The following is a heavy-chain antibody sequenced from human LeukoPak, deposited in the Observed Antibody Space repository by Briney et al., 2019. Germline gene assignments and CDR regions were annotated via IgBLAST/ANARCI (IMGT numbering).Heavy chain of an antibody. CDR1: GGSISSYY. D-gene: IGHD4-11*01. Sequence: SETLFLTCTVSGGSISSYYWSWIRQPAGKGLEWIGRIYTSGSTNYNPSLKSRVTMSVDTSKNQFSLKLSSVTAADTAVYHCARASTVTTFNWFDPWGQGTLVTVSS. CDR3: ARASTVTTFNWFDP. V-gene: IGHV4-4*07. J-gene: IGHJ5*02. CDR2: IYTSGST.